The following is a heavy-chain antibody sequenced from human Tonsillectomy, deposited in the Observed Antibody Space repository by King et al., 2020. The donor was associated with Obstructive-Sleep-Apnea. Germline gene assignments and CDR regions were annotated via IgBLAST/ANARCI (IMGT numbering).Heavy chain of an antibody. Sequence: VQLVESGGGVVQPGRSLRLSCAASDFTFSDYTMHLVRQAPVKGLEWVAVISYDGNPEYYADSVKGRFTISRDNSKNTLYLQMNTLRAEDTALYYCAREIRSRNSYWGQGTLVTVSS. CDR1: DFTFSDYT. CDR3: AREIRSRNSY. D-gene: IGHD3-3*02. J-gene: IGHJ4*02. CDR2: ISYDGNPE. V-gene: IGHV3-30*04.